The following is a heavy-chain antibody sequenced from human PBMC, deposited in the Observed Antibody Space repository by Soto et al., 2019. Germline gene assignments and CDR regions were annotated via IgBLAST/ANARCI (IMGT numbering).Heavy chain of an antibody. D-gene: IGHD1-1*01. CDR2: IYYSGST. Sequence: PSETLSLTCTVSGGSINSSSYYWGWIRQPPGKGLEWIGSIYYSGSTYYNPSLKSRVTISVDTSKNQFSLKLSSVTAADTAVYYCVRDGTKSLRDWFDPWGQGISVTASS. CDR1: GGSINSSSYY. CDR3: VRDGTKSLRDWFDP. J-gene: IGHJ5*02. V-gene: IGHV4-39*07.